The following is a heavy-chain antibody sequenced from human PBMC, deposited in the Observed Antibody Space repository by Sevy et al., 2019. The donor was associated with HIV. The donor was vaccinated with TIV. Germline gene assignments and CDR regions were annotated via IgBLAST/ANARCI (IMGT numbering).Heavy chain of an antibody. J-gene: IGHJ4*02. CDR3: AKLPSTVMFREKGY. V-gene: IGHV3-23*01. D-gene: IGHD3-10*01. Sequence: GGSLRLSCAASGFTFTNYAMNWVRQAPGKGLEWVSGISDSGDTTHYAESVKGRFTISRDNSKNTVSLQMSSLRAVDTAIYYCAKLPSTVMFREKGYWGQGTRVTVSS. CDR1: GFTFTNYA. CDR2: ISDSGDTT.